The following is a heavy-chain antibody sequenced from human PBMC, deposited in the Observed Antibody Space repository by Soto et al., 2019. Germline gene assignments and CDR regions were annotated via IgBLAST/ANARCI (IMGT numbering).Heavy chain of an antibody. CDR3: ARNIVATGCFDY. J-gene: IGHJ4*02. CDR1: GGSISSGGYY. CDR2: IYYSGST. D-gene: IGHD5-12*01. Sequence: QVQLQESGPGLVKPSQTLSLTCTVSGGSISSGGYYWSWIRQHPGKGLEWIGYIYYSGSTYYNPSLKGRVTISVDTSKNQFSLKLGFVTGADTAGYFCARNIVATGCFDYWGQGTLVTVSS. V-gene: IGHV4-31*03.